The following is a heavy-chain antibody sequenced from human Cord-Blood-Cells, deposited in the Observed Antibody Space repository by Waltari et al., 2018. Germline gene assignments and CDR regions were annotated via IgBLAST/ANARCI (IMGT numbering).Heavy chain of an antibody. CDR3: ARSGYSSS. Sequence: EVQLVESGGGLVQPGGSLRLSCAASGFNFSSYWMSWVRQAPGKGLEWVANIKQDGSEKYYVDSVKGRFTISRDNAKNSLYLQMNSLRAEDTAVYYCARSGYSSSWGQGTLVTVSS. CDR1: GFNFSSYW. CDR2: IKQDGSEK. D-gene: IGHD6-13*01. V-gene: IGHV3-7*01. J-gene: IGHJ4*02.